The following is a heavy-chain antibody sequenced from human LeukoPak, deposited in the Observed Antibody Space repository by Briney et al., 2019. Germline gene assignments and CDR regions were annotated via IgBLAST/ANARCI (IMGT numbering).Heavy chain of an antibody. CDR3: ARDPYYYDSSGLD. CDR1: GFTFDDYG. D-gene: IGHD3-22*01. CDR2: INWNGGST. J-gene: IGHJ4*02. Sequence: GGSLRLSCAASGFTFDDYGTSWVRQAPGKGLEWVSGINWNGGSTGYADSVKGRFTISRDNAKNSLYLQMNGLRAEDTALYYCARDPYYYDSSGLDWGQGTLVTVSS. V-gene: IGHV3-20*04.